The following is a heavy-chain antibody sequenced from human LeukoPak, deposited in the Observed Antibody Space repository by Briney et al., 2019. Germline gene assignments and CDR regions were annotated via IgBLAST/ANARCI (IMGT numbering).Heavy chain of an antibody. D-gene: IGHD5-18*01. CDR3: ARDPPAVTANTYG. CDR1: GFTVSNNY. Sequence: GGSLRLSCAASGFTVSNNYMNWVRQAPGKGLEWVSLIYSGGTTYYADSVKGRFTISRAGSKNTLYLQMNSLRVEDTAVYYCARDPPAVTANTYGWGQGTLVTVSS. CDR2: IYSGGTT. V-gene: IGHV3-66*01. J-gene: IGHJ4*02.